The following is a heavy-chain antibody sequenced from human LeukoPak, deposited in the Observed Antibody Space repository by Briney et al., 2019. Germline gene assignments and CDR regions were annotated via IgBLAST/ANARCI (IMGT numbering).Heavy chain of an antibody. D-gene: IGHD3-3*01. CDR2: IYTSGST. Sequence: PLETLSLTCTVSGDSISSGSYYWSWIRQPAGKGLEWIGRIYTSGSTNYNPSLKSRVTISVDTSKNQFSLKLSSVTAADTAVYYCARDYDFWSGYAWFDPWGQGTLVTVSS. CDR1: GDSISSGSYY. V-gene: IGHV4-61*02. J-gene: IGHJ5*02. CDR3: ARDYDFWSGYAWFDP.